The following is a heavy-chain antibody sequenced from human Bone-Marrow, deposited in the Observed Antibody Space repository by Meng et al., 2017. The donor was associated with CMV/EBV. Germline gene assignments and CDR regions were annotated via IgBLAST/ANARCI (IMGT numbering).Heavy chain of an antibody. Sequence: GGSLRLSCVASGFTLSPFSMNWVRQAPGKGLEWVSSISSSSSYIHYADSVRGRFTVSRDNTKNSLYLQMNSLRVDDTAFYYCASGEGGYWGQGTLVTVSS. CDR1: GFTLSPFS. J-gene: IGHJ4*01. D-gene: IGHD7-27*01. CDR2: ISSSSSYI. CDR3: ASGEGGY. V-gene: IGHV3-21*06.